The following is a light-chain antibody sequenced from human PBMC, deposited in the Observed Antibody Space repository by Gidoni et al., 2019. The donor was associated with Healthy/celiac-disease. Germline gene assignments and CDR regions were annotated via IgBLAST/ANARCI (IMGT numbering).Light chain of an antibody. CDR3: QQYDNLSLT. CDR1: QDISNY. J-gene: IGKJ4*01. CDR2: DRS. Sequence: DLQVPQSPFSLSASVGDRVTITCQASQDISNYLNWYPQKPGKAPKLLIYDRSNLETGVPSRFSGSGSGTDFTFTISSLQPEDIATYYCQQYDNLSLTFGGXTKVEIK. V-gene: IGKV1-33*01.